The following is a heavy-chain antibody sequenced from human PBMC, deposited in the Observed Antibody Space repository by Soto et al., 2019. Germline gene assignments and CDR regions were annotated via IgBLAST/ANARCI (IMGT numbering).Heavy chain of an antibody. J-gene: IGHJ6*02. CDR2: IYYSGST. Sequence: QVQLQESGPGLVKPSQTLSLTCTVSGGSISSGGYYWSWIRQHPGKGLEWIGYIYYSGSTNYNPSLKSRVTMSVDTSKNQFSLKLSSVTAADTAVYYCARVVKYQLLYSYYGMDVWGQGTTVTVSS. V-gene: IGHV4-31*03. CDR3: ARVVKYQLLYSYYGMDV. CDR1: GGSISSGGYY. D-gene: IGHD2-2*02.